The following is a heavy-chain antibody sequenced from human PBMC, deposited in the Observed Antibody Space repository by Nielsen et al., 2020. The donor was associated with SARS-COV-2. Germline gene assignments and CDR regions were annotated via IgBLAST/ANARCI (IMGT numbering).Heavy chain of an antibody. Sequence: GGSLRLSCAASGFTFSSYAMSWVRQAPGKGLEWVSAISGSGGSTYYADSVKGRFTISRDNSKNTLYLQMNSLRAEDTAVYYCARDGNSNYIRYWFDSWGQGTLVTVSS. CDR2: ISGSGGST. CDR3: ARDGNSNYIRYWFDS. D-gene: IGHD4-11*01. V-gene: IGHV3-23*01. CDR1: GFTFSSYA. J-gene: IGHJ5*01.